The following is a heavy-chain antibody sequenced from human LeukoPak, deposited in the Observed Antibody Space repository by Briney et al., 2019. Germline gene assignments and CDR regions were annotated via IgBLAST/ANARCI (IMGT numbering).Heavy chain of an antibody. Sequence: PGASLRLSCAASGFTFSSYAMSWVRQAPGKGLEWVSAISGSGGSTYYADSVKGRFTTSRDNSKNTLYLQMNSLRAEDTAVYYCAKGHIVVVTAIRGGIDYWGQGTLVTVSS. V-gene: IGHV3-23*01. CDR2: ISGSGGST. D-gene: IGHD2-21*02. CDR3: AKGHIVVVTAIRGGIDY. J-gene: IGHJ4*02. CDR1: GFTFSSYA.